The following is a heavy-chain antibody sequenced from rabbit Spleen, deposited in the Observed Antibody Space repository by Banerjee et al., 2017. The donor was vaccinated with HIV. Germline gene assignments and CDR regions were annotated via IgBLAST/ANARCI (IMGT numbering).Heavy chain of an antibody. V-gene: IGHV1S45*01. CDR2: IAGSSSGFT. D-gene: IGHD7-1*01. CDR1: GFSFSSSDY. CDR3: ARFYAGYGDFGYAAM. J-gene: IGHJ4*01. Sequence: QEQVKETGGGLVQPEGSLALTCKASGFSFSSSDYICWVRQAPGKGLEWISCIAGSSSGFTYSATWAKGRFTISKTSSTTVTLQMTSLTAADTATYFCARFYAGYGDFGYAAMWGPGTLVTVS.